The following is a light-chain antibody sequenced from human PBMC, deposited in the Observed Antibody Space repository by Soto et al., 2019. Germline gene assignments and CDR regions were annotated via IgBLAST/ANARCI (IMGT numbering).Light chain of an antibody. CDR3: LQYNTWPYI. CDR1: RRLSSN. V-gene: IGKV3-15*01. Sequence: EIVVTQSPAILSVSPGGTATLSCRASRRLSSNLAWFQQKPGQVRRLLIFGAFVRTADFPARFSGSRSGAEFTLNISGLQSEDFAVYYCLQYNTWPYIFGQGTKLE. CDR2: GAF. J-gene: IGKJ2*01.